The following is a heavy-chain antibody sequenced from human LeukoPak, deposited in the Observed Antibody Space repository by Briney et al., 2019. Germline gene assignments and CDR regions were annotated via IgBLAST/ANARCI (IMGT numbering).Heavy chain of an antibody. CDR2: IIPIFGTA. CDR3: ARAAAVSSGYYNYYYYYMDV. D-gene: IGHD3-22*01. V-gene: IGHV1-69*05. CDR1: GGTFSSYA. J-gene: IGHJ6*03. Sequence: GASVKVSCKASGGTFSSYAISWVRPAPGQGLEWMGGIIPIFGTANYAQKFQGRVAITTDESTSTAYMELSSLRSEDTAVYYCARAAAVSSGYYNYYYYYMDVWGKGTTVTVSS.